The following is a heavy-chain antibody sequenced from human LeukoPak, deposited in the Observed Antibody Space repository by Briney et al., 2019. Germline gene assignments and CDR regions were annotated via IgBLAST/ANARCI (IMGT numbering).Heavy chain of an antibody. CDR2: ISTSGST. V-gene: IGHV4-4*07. CDR1: GASISSYY. D-gene: IGHD6-13*01. Sequence: PSETLSLTCTVSGASISSYYWNWIRQPAGKGLEWIGRISTSGSTNYNPSLTSRPTMSVDTSKNQFSLKLSSVPAADTAVYYCARVGAAAGTPFSDYHYYINVWGKGTTVTVSS. CDR3: ARVGAAAGTPFSDYHYYINV. J-gene: IGHJ6*03.